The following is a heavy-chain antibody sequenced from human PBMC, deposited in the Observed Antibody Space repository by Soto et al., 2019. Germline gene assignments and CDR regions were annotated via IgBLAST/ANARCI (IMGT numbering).Heavy chain of an antibody. CDR3: ARGRAYYYDSSGYYYFDY. CDR1: GYTFTGYY. CDR2: INPNSGGT. Sequence: ASVKVSCKASGYTFTGYYMHWVRQAPGPGLEWMGWINPNSGGTNYAQKFQGRVTMTRDTSISTAYMELSRLRSDDTAVYYCARGRAYYYDSSGYYYFDYWGQGTLVTVSS. J-gene: IGHJ4*02. V-gene: IGHV1-2*02. D-gene: IGHD3-22*01.